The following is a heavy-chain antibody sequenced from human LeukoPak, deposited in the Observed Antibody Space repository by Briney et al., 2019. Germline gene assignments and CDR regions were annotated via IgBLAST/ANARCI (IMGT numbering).Heavy chain of an antibody. CDR2: MYTSGST. Sequence: SETLSLTCTVSGASISSDYWSWIRQPAGKALEWIGRMYTSGSTNYNPSLKSRVSMSVDTSKNQFSLKLSSVTAADTAVYYCARHWATALSDAFDIWGQGTMVTVSS. D-gene: IGHD5-24*01. J-gene: IGHJ3*02. V-gene: IGHV4-4*07. CDR3: ARHWATALSDAFDI. CDR1: GASISSDY.